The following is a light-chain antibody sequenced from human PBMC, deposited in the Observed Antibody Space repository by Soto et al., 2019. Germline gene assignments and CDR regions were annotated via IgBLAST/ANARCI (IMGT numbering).Light chain of an antibody. CDR1: QTIDNY. Sequence: EIVLTQSPATLSLSPGERATLSCRASQTIDNYLHWYQQKPGQAPRLLIYDAFYRAAGVPARFSGVGSGTEFTLTISSLQPEDFTVYSCLQYHNLWAFGQGTKVEI. CDR2: DAF. V-gene: IGKV3-11*01. CDR3: LQYHNLWA. J-gene: IGKJ1*01.